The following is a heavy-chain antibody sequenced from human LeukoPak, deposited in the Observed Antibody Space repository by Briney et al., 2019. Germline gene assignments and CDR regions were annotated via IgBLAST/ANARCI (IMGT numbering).Heavy chain of an antibody. CDR2: IYYSGST. CDR1: GGSISSSSYY. Sequence: MASETLSLTCTVSGGSISSSSYYWGWIRQPPGKGLEWIGSIYYSGSTYYNPSLKSRVTISVDTSKNQFSLKLSSVTAADTAVYYCARVAEIAALRKYYYDSSGYYHFDYWGQGTLVTVSS. J-gene: IGHJ4*02. CDR3: ARVAEIAALRKYYYDSSGYYHFDY. D-gene: IGHD3-22*01. V-gene: IGHV4-39*07.